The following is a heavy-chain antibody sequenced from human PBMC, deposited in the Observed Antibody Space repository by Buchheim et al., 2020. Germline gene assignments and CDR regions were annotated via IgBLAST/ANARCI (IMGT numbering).Heavy chain of an antibody. CDR2: IRYDGSNK. J-gene: IGHJ2*01. V-gene: IGHV3-30*02. CDR3: AKSGIAAAGTWTWYFDL. Sequence: QVQLVESGGGVVQPGRSLRLSCAASGFTFSSYGMHWVRQAPGKGLEWVAFIRYDGSNKYYADSVTGRFTISRDNSKNTLYLPMNSLRAEDTAVYYCAKSGIAAAGTWTWYFDLWGHGTL. CDR1: GFTFSSYG. D-gene: IGHD6-13*01.